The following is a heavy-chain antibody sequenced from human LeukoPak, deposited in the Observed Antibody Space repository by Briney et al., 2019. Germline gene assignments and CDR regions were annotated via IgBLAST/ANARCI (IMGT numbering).Heavy chain of an antibody. J-gene: IGHJ1*01. V-gene: IGHV4-4*07. D-gene: IGHD6-13*01. CDR3: ARGIAAAGTGYFQH. Sequence: SETLSLTCTVSGGSISSYYWSWIRQPAGKGLEWIGRIYTSGSTNYNPSLKSRVTMSVDTSKNQFSLKLSSVTAADTAVYYCARGIAAAGTGYFQHWGQGTLVTVSS. CDR1: GGSISSYY. CDR2: IYTSGST.